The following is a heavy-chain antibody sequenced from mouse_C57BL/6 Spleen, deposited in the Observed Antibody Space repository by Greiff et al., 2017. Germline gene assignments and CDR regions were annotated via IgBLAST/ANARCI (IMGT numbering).Heavy chain of an antibody. CDR2: IHPNSGST. CDR3: ARRTGYYFDD. V-gene: IGHV1-64*01. Sequence: QVQLQQPGAELVKPGASVKLSCKASGYTFTSYWMHWVKQRPGQGLEWIGMIHPNSGSTNYNEKFKSKATLTVDKSSSTAYMQHSALSSDDSAVYYCARRTGYYFDDWGTGTTLTVSS. J-gene: IGHJ2*01. CDR1: GYTFTSYW. D-gene: IGHD4-1*01.